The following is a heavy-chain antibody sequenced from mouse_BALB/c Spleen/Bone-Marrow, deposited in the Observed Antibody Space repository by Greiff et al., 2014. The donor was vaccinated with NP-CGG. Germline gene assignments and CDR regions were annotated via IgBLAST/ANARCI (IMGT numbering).Heavy chain of an antibody. CDR3: AREDGYYGMDY. Sequence: VQLQQSGPELVKPGASVKMSCKASGYTFTSYVLHWVKQKPGQGLEWIGYINPYNDGTKSNEKFKGKATLTSDKSSSTAYMELSSLTSEDSAVYYCAREDGYYGMDYWGRGTSVTVSS. J-gene: IGHJ4*01. CDR1: GYTFTSYV. V-gene: IGHV1-14*01. CDR2: INPYNDGT. D-gene: IGHD2-3*01.